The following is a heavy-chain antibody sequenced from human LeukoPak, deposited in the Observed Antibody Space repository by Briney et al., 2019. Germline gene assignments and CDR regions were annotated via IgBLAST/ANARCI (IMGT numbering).Heavy chain of an antibody. Sequence: SQTLSLTCTVSGGSISSGDYYWSWIRQPPGKGLEWIGYTYYSGSTYYNPSLKSRVTISVDTSKNQFSLKLSSVPAADTAVYYCAREYILTGSINYWGQGTLVTVSS. CDR3: AREYILTGSINY. D-gene: IGHD3-9*01. J-gene: IGHJ4*02. CDR2: TYYSGST. V-gene: IGHV4-30-4*01. CDR1: GGSISSGDYY.